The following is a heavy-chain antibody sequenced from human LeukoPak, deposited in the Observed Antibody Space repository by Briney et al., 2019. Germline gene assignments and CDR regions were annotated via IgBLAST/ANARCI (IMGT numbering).Heavy chain of an antibody. Sequence: SETLSLTCTVSGDSISGYYWSWIRQPAGKGLEWIGRIYTSGSTKYNPSFQGRVTMSLDTPKNQFSLRLSSVTAADTAIYYCAKYKFGSDYFSNWGQGTPVTVSS. CDR2: IYTSGST. J-gene: IGHJ4*02. CDR3: AKYKFGSDYFSN. D-gene: IGHD2/OR15-2a*01. V-gene: IGHV4-4*07. CDR1: GDSISGYY.